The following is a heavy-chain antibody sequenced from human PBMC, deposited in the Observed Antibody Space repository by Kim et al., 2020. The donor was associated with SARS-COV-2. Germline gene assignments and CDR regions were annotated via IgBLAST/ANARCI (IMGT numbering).Heavy chain of an antibody. D-gene: IGHD5-18*01. V-gene: IGHV3-72*01. CDR1: GFTFSDHY. Sequence: GGSLRLSCAASGFTFSDHYMDWVRQAPGKGLEWVGRTRNKANSYTTEYAASVKGRFTISRDDSKNSLYLQMNSLKTEDTAVYYCARDRGYSYGYDYWGQGTLVTVSS. J-gene: IGHJ4*02. CDR2: TRNKANSYTT. CDR3: ARDRGYSYGYDY.